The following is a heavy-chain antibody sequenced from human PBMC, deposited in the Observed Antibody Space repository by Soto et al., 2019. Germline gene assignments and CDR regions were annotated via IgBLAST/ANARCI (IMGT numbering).Heavy chain of an antibody. CDR2: FDPEDGET. Sequence: ASGKVSCKVSGYTLTEFSMHWGRQAPGKGLEWMGGFDPEDGETIYAQKFQGRVTMTEDTSTDTAYMELSSLRSEDTAVYYCATLYSYGFLYYFDYWAQGTLVTVSS. D-gene: IGHD5-18*01. CDR3: ATLYSYGFLYYFDY. J-gene: IGHJ4*02. CDR1: GYTLTEFS. V-gene: IGHV1-24*01.